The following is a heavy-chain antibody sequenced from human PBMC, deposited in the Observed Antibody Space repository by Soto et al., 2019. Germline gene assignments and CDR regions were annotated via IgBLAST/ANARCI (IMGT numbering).Heavy chain of an antibody. CDR2: ISHDGSKK. CDR1: GFTFSTHG. D-gene: IGHD3-3*01. V-gene: IGHV3-30*18. CDR3: AKDKGPYYDIWSGQRWFDP. J-gene: IGHJ5*02. Sequence: QVQLVESGGGVVHPGTSLRLSCAASGFTFSTHGMDWVRQAPGKGPEWVAVISHDGSKKYYVESVEGRFSISRDNSKSILHLQMTNVGPEDTAVYYCAKDKGPYYDIWSGQRWFDPWGQGTLVTVSS.